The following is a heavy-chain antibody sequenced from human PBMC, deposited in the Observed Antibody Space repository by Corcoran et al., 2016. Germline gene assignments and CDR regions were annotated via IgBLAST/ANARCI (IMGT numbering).Heavy chain of an antibody. CDR1: GGSISSSSYY. Sequence: QLQLQESGPGLVKPSETLSLTCTVSGGSISSSSYYWGWIRQPPGKGLEWIGSIYYSGSTYYNPSLKSRVTISVDTSTNQFSLKLSSVTAADTAVYYCARGIAGNVDYWGQGTLVTVSS. V-gene: IGHV4-39*07. CDR2: IYYSGST. D-gene: IGHD6-13*01. J-gene: IGHJ4*02. CDR3: ARGIAGNVDY.